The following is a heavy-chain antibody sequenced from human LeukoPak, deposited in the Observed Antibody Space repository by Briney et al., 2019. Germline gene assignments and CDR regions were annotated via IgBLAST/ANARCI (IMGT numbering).Heavy chain of an antibody. D-gene: IGHD3-3*01. J-gene: IGHJ3*02. CDR3: ARDFSKYYDFWSGKIHAFDI. CDR1: GYTFTRYY. V-gene: IGHV1-46*01. Sequence: ASVKVSCKASGYTFTRYYMHSVRQAPGQGLEWMGIINPSGGSTSYAQKFQGRVTMTRDTSTSTVYMELSSLRSEDTAVYYCARDFSKYYDFWSGKIHAFDIWGQGTMVTVSS. CDR2: INPSGGST.